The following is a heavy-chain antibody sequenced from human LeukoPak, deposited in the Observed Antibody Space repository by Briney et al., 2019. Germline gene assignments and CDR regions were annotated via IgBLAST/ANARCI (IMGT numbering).Heavy chain of an antibody. Sequence: PGGSLRLSCAASGFTLSSYAMSWVRQAPGKGLQWVSGISSRGGSTYYVDSVKGRFTISTDNSKDTLYLQMNSLRAEDTAVYYCARSLSSRFSGPRRPYYFDSWGQGTLVTVSS. D-gene: IGHD3-16*02. CDR1: GFTLSSYA. V-gene: IGHV3-23*01. J-gene: IGHJ4*02. CDR2: ISSRGGST. CDR3: ARSLSSRFSGPRRPYYFDS.